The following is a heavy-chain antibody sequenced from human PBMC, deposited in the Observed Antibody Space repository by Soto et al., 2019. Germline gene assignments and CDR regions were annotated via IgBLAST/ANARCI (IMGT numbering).Heavy chain of an antibody. D-gene: IGHD6-19*01. CDR1: GLIFSNAW. CDR3: RTQWLD. V-gene: IGHV3-15*01. J-gene: IGHJ4*02. CDR2: IKKKADGGTA. Sequence: EVQLVESGGRLVKPGGSLRLSCAASGLIFSNAWMSWVRQAPGKGLEWVGLIKKKADGGTAVYAAPLKGRFTISRDDSKNTLYLEMSSLKTEDTAVYYCRTQWLDWGQGTLVTVS.